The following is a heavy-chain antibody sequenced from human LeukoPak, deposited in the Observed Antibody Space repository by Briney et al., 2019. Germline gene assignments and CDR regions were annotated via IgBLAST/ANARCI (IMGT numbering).Heavy chain of an antibody. D-gene: IGHD3-16*01. CDR3: AKGRVAFGIIYGMDV. V-gene: IGHV3-30*18. J-gene: IGHJ6*02. CDR2: ISTDGSNQ. CDR1: GFTFSNYG. Sequence: PGGSLRLSCAASGFTFSNYGMHWVRQAPGKGLEWGAIISTDGSNQYYADSVKGRFTISRDNSKNTLYLHMSSLRAEDTAVYYCAKGRVAFGIIYGMDVWGQGTTVTVSS.